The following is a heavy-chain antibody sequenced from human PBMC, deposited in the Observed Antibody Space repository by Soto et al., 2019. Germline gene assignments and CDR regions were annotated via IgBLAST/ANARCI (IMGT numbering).Heavy chain of an antibody. D-gene: IGHD5-18*01. CDR1: GFTFSSYA. CDR3: AKDKDTALVIFDY. J-gene: IGHJ4*02. Sequence: GGSLRLSCAASGFTFSSYAMNWVRQAPGKGLEWVSAISGSGGSTYYADSVKGRFTISRDNSKNTLYLQMDSLRAEDTAVYFCAKDKDTALVIFDYWGLGTLVTV. CDR2: ISGSGGST. V-gene: IGHV3-23*01.